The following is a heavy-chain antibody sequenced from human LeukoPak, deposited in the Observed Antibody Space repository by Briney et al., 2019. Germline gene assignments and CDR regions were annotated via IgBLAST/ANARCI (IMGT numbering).Heavy chain of an antibody. Sequence: GGSLRLSCAASGFTVSSNYMSWVRQAPGKGLEWVSVINSGGSTYYADSVKGRFTISRHNSKNTLYLQMHSLRTEDTAAYYCAREKPSFYSYSRFGELLKEGIATMGDDAFDIWGQGTMVTVSS. V-gene: IGHV3-53*04. CDR1: GFTVSSNY. D-gene: IGHD3-10*01. CDR2: INSGGST. CDR3: AREKPSFYSYSRFGELLKEGIATMGDDAFDI. J-gene: IGHJ3*02.